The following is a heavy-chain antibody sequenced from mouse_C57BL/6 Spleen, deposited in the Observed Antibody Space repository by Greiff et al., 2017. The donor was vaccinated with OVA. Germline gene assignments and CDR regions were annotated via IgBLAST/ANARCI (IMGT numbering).Heavy chain of an antibody. D-gene: IGHD2-4*01. CDR1: GYTFTSYW. V-gene: IGHV1-55*01. J-gene: IGHJ1*03. Sequence: QVQLQQPGAELVKPGASVKMSCKASGYTFTSYWITWVKQRPGQGLEWIGDIYPGSGSTNYNEKFKSKATLTVDTSSSTAYMQLSSLTSEDSAVYYCAREFYYDYDHWYFDVWGTGTTVTVSS. CDR2: IYPGSGST. CDR3: AREFYYDYDHWYFDV.